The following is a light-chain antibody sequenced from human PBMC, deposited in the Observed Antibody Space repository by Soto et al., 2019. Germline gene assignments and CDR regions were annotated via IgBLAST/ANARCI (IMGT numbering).Light chain of an antibody. J-gene: IGLJ1*01. Sequence: QSVLTQPPSVSGAPGQRVTISCTGSSADIGAGYDVHWYQQRPGTAPKLLIYGNSKRPSGVPDRFSGSKSGTSASLAITGLQAEDEADYSCQSYDSRLSGSDVFGTGTQLTVL. CDR1: SADIGAGYD. V-gene: IGLV1-40*01. CDR2: GNS. CDR3: QSYDSRLSGSDV.